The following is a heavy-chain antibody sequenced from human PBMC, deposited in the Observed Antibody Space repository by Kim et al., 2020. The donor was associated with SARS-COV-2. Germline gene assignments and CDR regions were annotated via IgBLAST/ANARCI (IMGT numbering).Heavy chain of an antibody. Sequence: ASVKVSCKASGYTFTTYYIHWVRQAPRQGLEWMGVIHPSGDTTYAQNFQGRAIMTRDTSTSTVYMELSSLRSEDTAVYYCVRDWELGYWGQGTQVSVSS. CDR2: IHPSGDT. CDR3: VRDWELGY. D-gene: IGHD1-7*01. CDR1: GYTFTTYY. J-gene: IGHJ4*02. V-gene: IGHV1-46*01.